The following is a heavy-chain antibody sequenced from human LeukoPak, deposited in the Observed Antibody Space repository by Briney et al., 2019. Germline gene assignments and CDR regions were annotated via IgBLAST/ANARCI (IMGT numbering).Heavy chain of an antibody. D-gene: IGHD3-3*01. J-gene: IGHJ4*02. Sequence: GASVKVSCKTSGYSFTSYGISWVRQAPGQGLEWMGWINTDNSNTYYAQRFQGRVTMTTDTSTGTAFLELRSLKSDDTAVYYCARHGGGHYFLVYWGLGTLVTVSS. CDR1: GYSFTSYG. CDR3: ARHGGGHYFLVY. CDR2: INTDNSNT. V-gene: IGHV1-18*01.